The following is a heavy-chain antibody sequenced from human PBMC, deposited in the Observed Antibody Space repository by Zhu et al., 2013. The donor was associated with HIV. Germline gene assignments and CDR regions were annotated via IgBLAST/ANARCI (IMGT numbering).Heavy chain of an antibody. CDR3: ASAGGATVTSDAFDI. CDR2: INPSGGST. CDR1: GYTFTSYY. Sequence: QVQLVQSGAEVRSLGSVKVSCKASGYTFTSYYMHWVRQAPGQGLEWMGIINPSGGSTSYAQKFQGRVTMTRDTSTSTVYMELSSLRSEDTAVYYCASAGGATVTSDAFDIWGQGTMVTVSS. J-gene: IGHJ3*02. D-gene: IGHD4-4*01. V-gene: IGHV1-46*01.